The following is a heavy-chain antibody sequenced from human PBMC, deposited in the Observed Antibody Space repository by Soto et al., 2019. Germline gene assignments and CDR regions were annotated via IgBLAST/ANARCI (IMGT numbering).Heavy chain of an antibody. CDR3: ARSVDFWSGYRPSYFDY. J-gene: IGHJ4*02. Sequence: ASEMLSHTKTVSGGTIGGIGCRWIWNPKPPGKGLEWIGYIYYSGSTNYNPSLKSRVTISVDTSKNQFSLKLSSVTAADTAVYYCARSVDFWSGYRPSYFDYWGQGTLVTVSS. V-gene: IGHV4-61*08. CDR2: IYYSGST. D-gene: IGHD3-3*01. CDR1: GGTIGGIGCR.